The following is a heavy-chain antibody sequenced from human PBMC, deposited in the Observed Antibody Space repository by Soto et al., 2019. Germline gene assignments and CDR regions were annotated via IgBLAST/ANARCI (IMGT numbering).Heavy chain of an antibody. CDR2: IYYSGST. J-gene: IGHJ4*02. CDR1: GGSISSGDYY. CDR3: ARDTPMVRGVITYHFDY. V-gene: IGHV4-30-4*01. Sequence: QVQLQESGPGLVKPSQTLSLTCTVSGGSISSGDYYWSWIRQPPGKGLEWIGYIYYSGSTYYNPSLKSRVTISVDTSKNQFSLKLSSVTAADTAVYYCARDTPMVRGVITYHFDYWGQRTLVTVSS. D-gene: IGHD3-10*01.